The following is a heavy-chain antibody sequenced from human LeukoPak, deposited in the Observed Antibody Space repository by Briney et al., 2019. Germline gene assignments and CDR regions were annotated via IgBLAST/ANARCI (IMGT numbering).Heavy chain of an antibody. J-gene: IGHJ5*02. CDR2: IYYSGST. Sequence: PSETLSLTCTVSGGSIRSYYWSWIRQPPGKGLEWIGYIYYSGSTIYNPSLKSRVTISVDTSENQFSLKLSSVTAADTAVYYCARSGIAASGTGFDPWGQGTLVTVSS. D-gene: IGHD6-13*01. CDR1: GGSIRSYY. CDR3: ARSGIAASGTGFDP. V-gene: IGHV4-59*01.